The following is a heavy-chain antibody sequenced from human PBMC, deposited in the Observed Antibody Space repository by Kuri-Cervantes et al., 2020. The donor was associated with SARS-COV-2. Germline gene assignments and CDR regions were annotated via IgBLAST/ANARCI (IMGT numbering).Heavy chain of an antibody. J-gene: IGHJ4*02. Sequence: GESLKISCAASGITFSSYAMHWVRQAPGKGLEWVSYISSSSSYTNYADSVKGRFTISRDNAKNSLYLQMNSLRAEDTAVYYCARVWSSGWSSYYFDYWGQGTLVTVSS. CDR2: ISSSSSYT. D-gene: IGHD6-19*01. V-gene: IGHV3-21*05. CDR1: GITFSSYA. CDR3: ARVWSSGWSSYYFDY.